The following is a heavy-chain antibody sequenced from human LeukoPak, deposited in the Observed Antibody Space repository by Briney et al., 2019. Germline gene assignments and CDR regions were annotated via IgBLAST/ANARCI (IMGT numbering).Heavy chain of an antibody. CDR3: AKGASYYYGSGSYHKYYFDY. D-gene: IGHD3-10*01. V-gene: IGHV3-23*01. CDR1: GFTFSSYA. Sequence: PGGSLRLSCAASGFTFSSYAMSWVRQAPGKGLEWVSAISGSGGSTYYADSVKGRFTISRDNSKNTLYLQMNSLRAEDTAVYYCAKGASYYYGSGSYHKYYFDYWGQGTLVTVSS. J-gene: IGHJ4*02. CDR2: ISGSGGST.